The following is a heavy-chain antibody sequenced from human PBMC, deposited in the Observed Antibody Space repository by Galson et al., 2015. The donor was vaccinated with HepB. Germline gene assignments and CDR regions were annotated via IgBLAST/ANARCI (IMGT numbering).Heavy chain of an antibody. J-gene: IGHJ5*02. CDR1: GGSISSSSYY. CDR2: IYYSGST. D-gene: IGHD2/OR15-2a*01. Sequence: SETLSLTCTVSGGSISSSSYYWGWIRQPPGKGLEWIGSIYYSGSTYYNPSLKSRVTISVDTSKNQFSLKLSSVTAADTAVYYCARHLSLGMWLDPWGQGTLVTVSS. V-gene: IGHV4-39*01. CDR3: ARHLSLGMWLDP.